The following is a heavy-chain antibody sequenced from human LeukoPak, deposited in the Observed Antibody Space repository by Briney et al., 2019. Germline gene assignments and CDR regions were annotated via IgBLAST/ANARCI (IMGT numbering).Heavy chain of an antibody. J-gene: IGHJ4*02. D-gene: IGHD5-18*01. CDR1: GGSISSGDYY. Sequence: SETLSLTCTVSGGSISSGDYYWSWIRQPPGKGLEWIGYIYYSGSTYYNPSLKSRVTISVDTSKNQFSLKLSSVTAADTAVYYCARGRYSYGSAKAGFDYWGQGTLVTVSS. V-gene: IGHV4-30-4*08. CDR3: ARGRYSYGSAKAGFDY. CDR2: IYYSGST.